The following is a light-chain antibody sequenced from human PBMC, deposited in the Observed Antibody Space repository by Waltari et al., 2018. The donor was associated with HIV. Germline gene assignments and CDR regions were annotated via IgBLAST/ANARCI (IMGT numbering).Light chain of an antibody. CDR2: GAS. J-gene: IGKJ4*01. Sequence: DLLVNQSPGPLAVSPGREAHHRRKSHPGLLYSSNNNNYLAWYQQKPGQPPKVLISGASTRESGVPDRFSGSGSGTDFTLTISSLQAEDAAVYYCQQYYATPPLTFGGGTKVEIK. CDR1: PGLLYSSNNNNY. CDR3: QQYYATPPLT. V-gene: IGKV4-1*01.